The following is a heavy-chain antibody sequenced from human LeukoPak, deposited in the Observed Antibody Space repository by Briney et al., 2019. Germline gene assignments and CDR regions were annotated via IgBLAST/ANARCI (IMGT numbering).Heavy chain of an antibody. V-gene: IGHV3-53*01. CDR2: IYSGGST. Sequence: GGSLRLSCAASGFTVSSNYMSWVRQAPGKGLEWVSVIYSGGSTYYADSVKGRFTISRDNSKNTLYLQMNSLRAEDTAVYYCAKAFTVVVSPDSDWGQGTLVTVSS. J-gene: IGHJ4*02. CDR3: AKAFTVVVSPDSD. CDR1: GFTVSSNY. D-gene: IGHD3-22*01.